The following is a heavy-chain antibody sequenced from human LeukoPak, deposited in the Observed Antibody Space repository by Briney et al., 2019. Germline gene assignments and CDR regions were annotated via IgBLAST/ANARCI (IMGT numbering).Heavy chain of an antibody. CDR3: ARDFGDSSGYYSGYFDY. Sequence: SVKVSCKASGGTFSNYAISWVRQAPGQGLEWMGGIIPIFGTANYAQKFQGRVTITADESTSTAYMELSSLRSEDTAVYYCARDFGDSSGYYSGYFDYWGQGTLVTVSS. CDR1: GGTFSNYA. V-gene: IGHV1-69*13. CDR2: IIPIFGTA. J-gene: IGHJ4*02. D-gene: IGHD3-22*01.